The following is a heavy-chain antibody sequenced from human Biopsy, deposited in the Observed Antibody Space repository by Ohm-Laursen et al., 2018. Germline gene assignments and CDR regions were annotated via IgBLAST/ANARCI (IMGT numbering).Heavy chain of an antibody. J-gene: IGHJ4*02. V-gene: IGHV4-4*07. D-gene: IGHD3-10*01. CDR3: VRGGSGSFPFDF. CDR1: GGSINSYY. CDR2: LFTSGTT. Sequence: SETLSLTCPVSGGSINSYYWSWMRQPAGKGLEWIGRLFTSGTTNYSPSLNNRVTMSVDTSKNQFSLRLTSVTAADTAVYYCVRGGSGSFPFDFWGQGALVTVSS.